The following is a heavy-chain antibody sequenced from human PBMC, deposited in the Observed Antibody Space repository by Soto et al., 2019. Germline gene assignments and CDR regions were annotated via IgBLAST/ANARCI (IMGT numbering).Heavy chain of an antibody. CDR3: ARGQDYYDFWSGYRHWYFDL. CDR1: GFTFSSYE. J-gene: IGHJ2*01. V-gene: IGHV3-48*03. Sequence: VGSLRLSCAASGFTFSSYEMNWVRQAPGKGLEWVSYISSSGSTIYYADSVKGRFTISRDNAKNSLYLQMNSLRAEDTAVYYCARGQDYYDFWSGYRHWYFDLWGRGTLVTVSS. CDR2: ISSSGSTI. D-gene: IGHD3-3*01.